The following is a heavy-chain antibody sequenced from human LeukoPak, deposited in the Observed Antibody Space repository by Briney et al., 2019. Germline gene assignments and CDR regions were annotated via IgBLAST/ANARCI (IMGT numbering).Heavy chain of an antibody. D-gene: IGHD3-10*01. V-gene: IGHV3-48*01. J-gene: IGHJ4*02. CDR3: ARDPLFFVTMVRGVIMADY. CDR2: ISSSSSTI. CDR1: GFTFSSYS. Sequence: GGSLRLSCAASGFTFSSYSMNWVRQAPGKGLEWVSYISSSSSTIYYADSVKGRFTISRDNAKNSLYLQMNSLRAEDTAVYYCARDPLFFVTMVRGVIMADYWGQGTLVTVSS.